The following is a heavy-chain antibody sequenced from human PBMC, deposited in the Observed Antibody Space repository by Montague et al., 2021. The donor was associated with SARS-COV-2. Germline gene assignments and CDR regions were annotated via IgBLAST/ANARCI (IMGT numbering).Heavy chain of an antibody. J-gene: IGHJ4*02. Sequence: SETLSLTCVVSDVSPSSNTWRSLVRQSPGKVLGCVGETYLSGFTXYNPSFKSRVTISLDDSKSQFSLRLTSVTAADTAVYFCARGGLGNRGFDYWGQGALVTVSS. V-gene: IGHV4-4*02. CDR1: DVSPSSNTW. D-gene: IGHD2/OR15-2a*01. CDR3: ARGGLGNRGFDY. CDR2: TYLSGFT.